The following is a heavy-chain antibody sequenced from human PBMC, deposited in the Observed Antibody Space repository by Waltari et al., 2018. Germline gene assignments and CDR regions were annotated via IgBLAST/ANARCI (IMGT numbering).Heavy chain of an antibody. CDR1: GHSVNNHFY. Sequence: QVQLRASGPGLVRSSETLSLTCTVSGHSVNNHFYWAWIRQSPGGGLEWIASIYHTGSSHYNSSLKSRVSISTDMSTKQFFLTLTHLTAADTAVYYCAEEGNTTAGLFDSWGQGTLVTVSS. D-gene: IGHD6-25*01. V-gene: IGHV4-38-2*02. CDR3: AEEGNTTAGLFDS. CDR2: IYHTGSS. J-gene: IGHJ4*02.